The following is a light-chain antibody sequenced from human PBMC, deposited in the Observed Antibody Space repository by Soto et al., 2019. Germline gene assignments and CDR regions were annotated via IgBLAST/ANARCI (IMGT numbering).Light chain of an antibody. CDR1: QSVSSSY. J-gene: IGKJ2*01. CDR3: QQYGSSPMYT. V-gene: IGKV3-20*01. Sequence: EIVLTQSPGTLSLSPGERATLSCRASQSVSSSYLAWYQQKPGQAPRLLIYGASSRATGIPDRFSGSGSGTYFTPTISRLEPEDFAVYYCQQYGSSPMYTFGQGTKLEIK. CDR2: GAS.